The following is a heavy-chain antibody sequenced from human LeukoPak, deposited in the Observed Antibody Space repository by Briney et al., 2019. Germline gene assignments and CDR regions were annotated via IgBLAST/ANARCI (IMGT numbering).Heavy chain of an antibody. CDR2: IYYSGST. Sequence: SETLSLTCTVSGGSISSYYWSWIRQPPGRGLEWIGYIYYSGSTNYNPSLKSRVTISVDTSKNQFSLNLSSVTAADTAVYYCARIRNDGYSDYWGQGTLVTVSS. J-gene: IGHJ4*02. CDR3: ARIRNDGYSDY. V-gene: IGHV4-59*01. D-gene: IGHD1-1*01. CDR1: GGSISSYY.